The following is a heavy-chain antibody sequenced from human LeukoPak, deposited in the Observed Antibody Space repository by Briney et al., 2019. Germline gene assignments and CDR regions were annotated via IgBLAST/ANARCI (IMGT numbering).Heavy chain of an antibody. CDR3: ARHPAWYSSGWAPDY. V-gene: IGHV5-51*01. J-gene: IGHJ4*02. CDR2: IYPGDSDT. CDR1: GYSFTSYW. Sequence: GESLKISCKGSGYSFTSYWIGWVRQMPGKGLEWMGIIYPGDSDTRYSPSFQGQVTISADKSISTAYLQWSSLKASDTAMYYCARHPAWYSSGWAPDYRGQGTLVTVSS. D-gene: IGHD6-19*01.